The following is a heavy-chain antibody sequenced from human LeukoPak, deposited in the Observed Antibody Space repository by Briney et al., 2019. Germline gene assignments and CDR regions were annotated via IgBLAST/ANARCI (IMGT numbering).Heavy chain of an antibody. Sequence: QAGGSLRLSCAASGFTFSSYAMSWVRQAPGKGLEWVSGISGSGGSTYYADSVKGRFTISRDNSKNTLYLQMNSLRAEDTAVYYCANGGNRPVQYWGQGTLVTVSS. CDR2: ISGSGGST. J-gene: IGHJ4*02. CDR3: ANGGNRPVQY. CDR1: GFTFSSYA. V-gene: IGHV3-23*01. D-gene: IGHD4-23*01.